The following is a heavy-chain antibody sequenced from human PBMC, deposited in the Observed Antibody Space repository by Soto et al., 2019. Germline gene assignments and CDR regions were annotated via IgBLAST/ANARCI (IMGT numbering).Heavy chain of an antibody. V-gene: IGHV4-39*01. J-gene: IGHJ4*02. D-gene: IGHD4-17*01. Sequence: QLQLQESGPGLVKPSETLSLTCTVSGASIISTTKYWGWIRQPPGRGLEWIGTISSIGSTYYNPSLECRVTISVDTSKNQFSLKVTSVTAADTGLYYCARQDHGDYEFFFDYWGQGTLVTVSS. CDR3: ARQDHGDYEFFFDY. CDR2: ISSIGST. CDR1: GASIISTTKY.